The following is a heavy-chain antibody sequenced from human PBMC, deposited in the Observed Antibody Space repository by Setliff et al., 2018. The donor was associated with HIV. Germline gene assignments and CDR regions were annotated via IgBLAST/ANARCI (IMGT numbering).Heavy chain of an antibody. J-gene: IGHJ4*02. CDR1: GDSISSGGYS. Sequence: SETLSLTCTVSGDSISSGGYSWSWIRQHPGKGLEWIGYIYHSGSTYYHPSLKSRVTISVDTSKNHFSLNLNSVTAADTAVYYCAGRDGYNRYYFDFWGQGTLVTVSS. CDR2: IYHSGST. D-gene: IGHD5-12*01. CDR3: AGRDGYNRYYFDF. V-gene: IGHV4-31*03.